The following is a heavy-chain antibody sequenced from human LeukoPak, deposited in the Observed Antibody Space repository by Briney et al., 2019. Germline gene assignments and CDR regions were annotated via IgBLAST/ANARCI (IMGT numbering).Heavy chain of an antibody. CDR3: AKGRWGLNINNFDL. D-gene: IGHD7-27*01. CDR1: GFSLTTYA. Sequence: GGSLRLSCAASGFSLTTYAMGWVRQAPGKGLEWVSVISDRGDNTYYGDSVKGRFTISRDSSKNTLYLQMNSLGGEDTALYYCAKGRWGLNINNFDLWGQGTMVTVSS. CDR2: ISDRGDNT. J-gene: IGHJ3*01. V-gene: IGHV3-23*01.